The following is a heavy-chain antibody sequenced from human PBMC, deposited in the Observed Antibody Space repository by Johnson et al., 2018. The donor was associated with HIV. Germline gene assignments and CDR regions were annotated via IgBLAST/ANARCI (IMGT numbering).Heavy chain of an antibody. V-gene: IGHV3-11*04. CDR3: AKDPPGVDDIHAFDI. D-gene: IGHD3-9*01. J-gene: IGHJ3*02. CDR1: GFTFSDYY. CDR2: ISSSGSTI. Sequence: VQLVESGGGLVKPGGSLRLSCAAAGFTFSDYYMSWIRPAPGKGLAWVSYISSSGSTIYYADSVKGRFTISRDNSKNTLYLQMNSLRAEDTAVYDCAKDPPGVDDIHAFDIWGQGTMVTVSS.